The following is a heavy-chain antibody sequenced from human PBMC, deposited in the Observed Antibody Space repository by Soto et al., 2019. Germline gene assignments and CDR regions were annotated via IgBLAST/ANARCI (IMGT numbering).Heavy chain of an antibody. J-gene: IGHJ5*01. CDR3: ARDRYFYDSRGYYRTLDS. V-gene: IGHV4-59*11. D-gene: IGHD3-22*01. CDR2: IFHSGIT. Sequence: LSLTCTISGDSFSNHYWTWIRQSPGKGLEWIGYIFHSGITDYNPSVKSRVTISIDKSRNLFSLNLTSVTAADTAVYYCARDRYFYDSRGYYRTLDSWGQGTLVTVSS. CDR1: GDSFSNHY.